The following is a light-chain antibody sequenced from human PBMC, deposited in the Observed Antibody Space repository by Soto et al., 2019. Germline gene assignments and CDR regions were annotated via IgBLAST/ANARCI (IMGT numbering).Light chain of an antibody. J-gene: IGKJ5*01. CDR1: QTVSRNC. Sequence: ELVLTQSPGTLSLSPGDSAALPCRASQTVSRNCLAWYQQKPGQAPRLLIYGVSSRASGIPDRFFGSGSGTDFTLTINSLEPEDFAVYYCQQYANSPITFGQGTRLEIK. CDR2: GVS. V-gene: IGKV3-20*01. CDR3: QQYANSPIT.